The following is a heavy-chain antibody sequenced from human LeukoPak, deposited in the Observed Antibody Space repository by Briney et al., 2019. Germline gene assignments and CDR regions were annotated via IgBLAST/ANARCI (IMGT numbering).Heavy chain of an antibody. V-gene: IGHV3-23*01. D-gene: IGHD6-13*01. CDR1: GFTFSNYA. CDR3: AKVSIAAADTLRNYDY. CDR2: ISGGGSTT. Sequence: GGSLRLSCVVSGFTFSNYAMSWVRQAPGKGLEWVSVISGGGSTTYYADSVKGRFTVSRDNSKNTLYLQMNGLRADDTAIYYCAKVSIAAADTLRNYDYWGQGTLVTVSS. J-gene: IGHJ4*02.